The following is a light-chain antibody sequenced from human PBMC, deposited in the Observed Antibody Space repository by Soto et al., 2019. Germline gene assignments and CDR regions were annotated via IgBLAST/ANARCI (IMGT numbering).Light chain of an antibody. J-gene: IGLJ2*01. CDR3: QVWDTISELGI. V-gene: IGLV3-21*02. Sequence: SYELTQPPSVSVAPGQTARITCGGNNIGRKSVNWYQQKPGQAPVLVAYADGDRPSGIPERFSGSNSGNTATLTISRVEACDEADYNCQVWDTISELGIVGGGTKLTVL. CDR2: ADG. CDR1: NIGRKS.